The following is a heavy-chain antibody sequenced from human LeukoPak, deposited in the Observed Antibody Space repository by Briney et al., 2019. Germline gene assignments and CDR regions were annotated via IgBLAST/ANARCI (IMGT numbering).Heavy chain of an antibody. V-gene: IGHV1-46*01. CDR1: GYTFTSYY. D-gene: IGHD2-15*01. J-gene: IGHJ6*02. Sequence: ASVKVSCKASGYTFTSYYMHWVRQAPGQGLEWMGLINPSGGSTSYAQKFQGRVTMTRDTSTSTVYMELSSLRSEDTAVYYCARLYCSGGSCYSVYYYYGMDVWGQGTTVTVSS. CDR2: INPSGGST. CDR3: ARLYCSGGSCYSVYYYYGMDV.